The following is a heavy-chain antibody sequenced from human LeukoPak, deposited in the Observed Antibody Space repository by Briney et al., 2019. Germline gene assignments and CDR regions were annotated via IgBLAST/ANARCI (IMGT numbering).Heavy chain of an antibody. V-gene: IGHV3-23*01. D-gene: IGHD1-7*01. J-gene: IGHJ4*02. CDR2: ISGSGGST. CDR3: AKDREGTIADYFDY. Sequence: AGTLRFSCAASGFTFSSYAMSRVGQAPGKGLEWVSSISGSGGSTYYADSVKGRFTISRDNSKNTLYLQMNSLRGEDTAVYYCAKDREGTIADYFDYWGQGTLVTVSS. CDR1: GFTFSSYA.